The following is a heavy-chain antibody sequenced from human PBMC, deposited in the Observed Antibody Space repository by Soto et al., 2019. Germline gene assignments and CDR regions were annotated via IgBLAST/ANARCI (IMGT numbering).Heavy chain of an antibody. V-gene: IGHV3-23*01. CDR1: GFTFRSYA. Sequence: EVQLLESGGGLVQPGRSLRLSCAASGFTFRSYAMNWVRQAPGKGLEWVAAMSGTGGSTYYADSVTGRFTISKYNSQNTLYLQMNRLIVEDTAVFYCATAGSSGVWSPSYFAHWGQGTLFTVSS. J-gene: IGHJ4*02. CDR3: ATAGSSGVWSPSYFAH. CDR2: MSGTGGST. D-gene: IGHD6-19*01.